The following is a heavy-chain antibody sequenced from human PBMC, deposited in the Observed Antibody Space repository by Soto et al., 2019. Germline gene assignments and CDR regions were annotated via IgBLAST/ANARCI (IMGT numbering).Heavy chain of an antibody. D-gene: IGHD3-3*01. Sequence: SETLSLTCTVSGGSISSSSYYWGWIRQPPGKGLEWIGSIYYSGSTYYNPSLKSRVTISVDTSKNQFSLKLSSVTAADTAVYYCASWSGYPNYYYGMDVWGQGTTVTVSS. CDR1: GGSISSSSYY. CDR2: IYYSGST. V-gene: IGHV4-39*01. J-gene: IGHJ6*02. CDR3: ASWSGYPNYYYGMDV.